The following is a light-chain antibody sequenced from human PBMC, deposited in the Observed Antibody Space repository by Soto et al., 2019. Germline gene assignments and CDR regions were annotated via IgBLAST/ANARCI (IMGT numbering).Light chain of an antibody. V-gene: IGKV3-20*01. J-gene: IGKJ5*01. CDR3: QHYGDSART. CDR2: ATS. Sequence: EIVLTQSPGTAYLSPAERDTLSCTLSRSVGSLYLAWYQQKPGQAPRLLMYATSSRATGIPDRFSGSGSGTDFTLTISSLEPEDFAVYYCQHYGDSARTFGPGTRLENK. CDR1: RSVGSLY.